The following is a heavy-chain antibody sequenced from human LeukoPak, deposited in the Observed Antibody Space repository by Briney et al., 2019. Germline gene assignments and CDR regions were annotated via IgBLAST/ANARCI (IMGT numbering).Heavy chain of an antibody. CDR3: ARGELQNNLFTAYWFDP. D-gene: IGHD1-7*01. CDR1: GGSISSGGYY. CDR2: IYYSGST. V-gene: IGHV4-31*03. Sequence: PSETLSLTCTVSGGSISSGGYYWSWIRQHPGKGLEWIGYIYYSGSTYYTPSLKSRVTISVDTSKNQFSLKLTSVTAADTAVYYCARGELQNNLFTAYWFDPWGQGTLVTVSS. J-gene: IGHJ5*02.